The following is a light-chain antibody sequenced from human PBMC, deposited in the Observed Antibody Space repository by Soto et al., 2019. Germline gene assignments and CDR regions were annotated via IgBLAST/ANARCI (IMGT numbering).Light chain of an antibody. CDR1: QSVSSK. CDR2: GAS. CDR3: QQYNNWPPIT. Sequence: EIMMTQSPATLSVSPGERATLSCRASQSVSSKLAWYQQKPGQAPRLLIHGASTRATGIPARFTGSGSGTEFTLTISSLQSEDFAVYYCQQYNNWPPITFGQGTRLEIK. J-gene: IGKJ5*01. V-gene: IGKV3D-15*01.